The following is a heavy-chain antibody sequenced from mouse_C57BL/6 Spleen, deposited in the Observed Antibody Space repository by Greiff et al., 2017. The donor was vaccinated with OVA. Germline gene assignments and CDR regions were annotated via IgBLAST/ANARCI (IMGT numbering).Heavy chain of an antibody. D-gene: IGHD2-2*01. Sequence: EVQGVESGGDLVKPGGSLKLSCAASGFTFSSYGMSWVRQTPDKRLEWVATISSGGSYTYYPDSVKGRFTISRDNAKNTLYLQMSSLKSEDTAMYYCARVYYGYDKIYYFDYWGQGTTLTVSS. J-gene: IGHJ2*01. V-gene: IGHV5-6*01. CDR2: ISSGGSYT. CDR1: GFTFSSYG. CDR3: ARVYYGYDKIYYFDY.